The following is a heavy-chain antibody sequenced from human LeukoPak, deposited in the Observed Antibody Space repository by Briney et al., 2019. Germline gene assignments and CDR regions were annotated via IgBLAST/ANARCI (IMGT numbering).Heavy chain of an antibody. V-gene: IGHV4-59*08. D-gene: IGHD3-10*01. CDR1: GGFISTYY. CDR2: IYYSGST. Sequence: SETLSLTCTVSGGFISTYYWSWIRQPPGKGLEWIGSIYYSGSTNYNPSLKSRVTISLDTSKNQFSLKLNSVTAADTAVYYCARLPGDWGQGTLVTVSS. J-gene: IGHJ4*02. CDR3: ARLPGD.